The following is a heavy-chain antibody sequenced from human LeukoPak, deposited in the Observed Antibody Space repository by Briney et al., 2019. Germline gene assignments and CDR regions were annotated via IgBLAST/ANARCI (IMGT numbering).Heavy chain of an antibody. CDR3: ARAYSLSSSPDY. CDR2: ISGKDGTT. CDR1: GFTVSNYG. J-gene: IGHJ4*02. Sequence: GGSLRLSCAASGFTVSNYGMSWVRQAPGKGLECVSAISGKDGTTYYVDSVKGRFTISRDNSKNTLYLQMNSLRAADTAVYYCARAYSLSSSPDYWGQGTLVTVSS. V-gene: IGHV3-23*01. D-gene: IGHD6-13*01.